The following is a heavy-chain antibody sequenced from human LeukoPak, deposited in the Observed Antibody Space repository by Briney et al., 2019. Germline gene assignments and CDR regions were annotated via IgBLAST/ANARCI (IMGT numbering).Heavy chain of an antibody. J-gene: IGHJ6*03. CDR2: IIPIFGTA. Sequence: GSSVKVSCKASGGTFSSYAISWVRQAPGQGLEWMGGIIPIFGTANCAQKFQGRVTITTDESTSTAYVELSSLRSEDTAVYYCARSRYYDFWSGYGGYYYYYMDVWGKGTTVTVSS. CDR1: GGTFSSYA. CDR3: ARSRYYDFWSGYGGYYYYYMDV. D-gene: IGHD3-3*01. V-gene: IGHV1-69*05.